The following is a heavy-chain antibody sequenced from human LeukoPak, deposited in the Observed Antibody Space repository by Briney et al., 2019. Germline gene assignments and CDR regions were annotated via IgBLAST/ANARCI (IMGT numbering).Heavy chain of an antibody. CDR1: GGTFSSYA. D-gene: IGHD3-3*01. CDR3: AREVEEYYDFWSGYLTRPYYGMDV. V-gene: IGHV1-69*13. Sequence: SVTVSCKASGGTFSSYAISWVRQAPGQGLEWMGGIIPIFGTANYAQKFQGRVTITADESTSTAYMELSSLRSEDTAVYYCAREVEEYYDFWSGYLTRPYYGMDVWGQGTTVTVSS. CDR2: IIPIFGTA. J-gene: IGHJ6*02.